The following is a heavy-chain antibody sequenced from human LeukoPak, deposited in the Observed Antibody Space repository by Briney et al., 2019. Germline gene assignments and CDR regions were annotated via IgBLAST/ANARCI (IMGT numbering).Heavy chain of an antibody. Sequence: SVKVSCKASGYTFTGYYMHWVRQAPGQGLEWMGWINPNSGGTNYAQKFQGRVTMTRDTSISTAYMELSRLRSDDTAVYYCARSAITIFGVVNSIYYGMDVWGQGTTVTVSS. CDR2: INPNSGGT. CDR1: GYTFTGYY. V-gene: IGHV1-2*02. D-gene: IGHD3-3*01. CDR3: ARSAITIFGVVNSIYYGMDV. J-gene: IGHJ6*02.